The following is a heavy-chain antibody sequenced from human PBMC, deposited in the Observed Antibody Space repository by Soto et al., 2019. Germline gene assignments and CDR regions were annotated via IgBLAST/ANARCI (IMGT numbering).Heavy chain of an antibody. CDR1: GFTFTDSW. J-gene: IGHJ4*02. D-gene: IGHD3-3*01. CDR3: GKSRWSGSSLIDY. V-gene: IGHV3-74*01. Sequence: EVQLVESGGGLVQPGGSLRLSCVVSGFTFTDSWMYWVRQVPGEGLVWVSFINNDGSRTNYADSVKGRCTISRDNAKNTLYLQMNSLRAEDTAMYYCGKSRWSGSSLIDYWGQGTLVTVSS. CDR2: INNDGSRT.